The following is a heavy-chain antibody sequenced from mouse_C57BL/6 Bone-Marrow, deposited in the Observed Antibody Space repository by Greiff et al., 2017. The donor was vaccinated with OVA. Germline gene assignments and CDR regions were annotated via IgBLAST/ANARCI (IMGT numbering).Heavy chain of an antibody. CDR2: IYPGSGST. V-gene: IGHV1-55*01. D-gene: IGHD2-1*01. J-gene: IGHJ4*01. CDR3: ATPRDGNYGAMDY. CDR1: GYTFTSYW. Sequence: QVQLQQPGAELVKPGASVKMSCKASGYTFTSYWITWVKQRPGQGLEWIGDIYPGSGSTNYNEKFKSKATLTVDTSSSTAYMQLSSLTSEDSAVYYCATPRDGNYGAMDYWGQGTSVTVSS.